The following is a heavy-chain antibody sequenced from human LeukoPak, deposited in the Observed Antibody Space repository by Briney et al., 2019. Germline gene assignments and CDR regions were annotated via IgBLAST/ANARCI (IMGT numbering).Heavy chain of an antibody. J-gene: IGHJ6*03. CDR3: ARYLGVNYGSGSYDYYYYYMDV. CDR2: IYYSGST. D-gene: IGHD3-10*01. Sequence: PSETLSLTCTVSGGSISSYYWSWIRQPPGKGLEWIGYIYYSGSTNYNPSLKSRVTISVDTSKNQFSLNLSSVTAADTAVYYCARYLGVNYGSGSYDYYYYYMDVWGKGTTVTISS. V-gene: IGHV4-59*01. CDR1: GGSISSYY.